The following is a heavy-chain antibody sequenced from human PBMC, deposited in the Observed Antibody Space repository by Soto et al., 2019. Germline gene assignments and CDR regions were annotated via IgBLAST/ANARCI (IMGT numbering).Heavy chain of an antibody. CDR3: ARVIVLVPAAPHIWFDP. CDR2: IFYSGST. Sequence: SETLSLTCTVSGDSISSGDYYWSWIRQSPGKGLEWIGYIFYSGSTYYNPSLESRLTISVDTSKNLFSLKLSSVTAADTAIYYCARVIVLVPAAPHIWFDPWGQGTLVTVSS. D-gene: IGHD2-2*01. J-gene: IGHJ5*02. CDR1: GDSISSGDYY. V-gene: IGHV4-30-4*01.